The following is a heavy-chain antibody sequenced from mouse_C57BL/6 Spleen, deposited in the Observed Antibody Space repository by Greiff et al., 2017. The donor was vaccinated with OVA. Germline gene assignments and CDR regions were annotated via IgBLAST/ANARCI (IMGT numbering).Heavy chain of an antibody. CDR1: GYTFTSYW. J-gene: IGHJ3*01. CDR3: ARSGAFITTVGGWFAC. CDR2: IDPNSGGT. V-gene: IGHV1-72*01. D-gene: IGHD1-1*01. Sequence: QVQLQQPGAELVKPGASVKLSCKASGYTFTSYWMHWVKQRPGRGLEWIGRIDPNSGGTKYNEKFKSKATLTVDKPSSTAYMQLSSLTSEESAVYYCARSGAFITTVGGWFACWGQGTLVTVSA.